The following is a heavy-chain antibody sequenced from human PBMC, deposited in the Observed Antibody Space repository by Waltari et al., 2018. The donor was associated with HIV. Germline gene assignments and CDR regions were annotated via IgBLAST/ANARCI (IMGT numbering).Heavy chain of an antibody. J-gene: IGHJ6*02. CDR1: GFTFSSYW. Sequence: EVQLVESGGGSVQPGGSLRRSCAAPGFTFSSYWMHWVRQAPGKGLVWVSRIKTDGSTTTYADSVEGRFTISRDNAKNTLYLQMSSLRAEDTAVYYCARDKTDNSVYYFSYYYFYGLDVWGQGTTVTVSS. CDR2: IKTDGSTT. D-gene: IGHD3-22*01. V-gene: IGHV3-74*01. CDR3: ARDKTDNSVYYFSYYYFYGLDV.